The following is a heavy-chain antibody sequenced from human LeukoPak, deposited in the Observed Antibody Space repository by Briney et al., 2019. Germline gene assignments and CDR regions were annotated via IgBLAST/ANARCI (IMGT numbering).Heavy chain of an antibody. J-gene: IGHJ4*02. Sequence: GGSLRLSCAASGFTFSSYSMNWVRQAPGKGLEWVSYISSSSSTIYYADSVKGRFTISRDNAKNSLYLQMNSLRAEDTAVYYCAGDLSAVAGYFDYWGQGTLVTVSS. CDR1: GFTFSSYS. V-gene: IGHV3-48*01. CDR3: AGDLSAVAGYFDY. D-gene: IGHD6-19*01. CDR2: ISSSSSTI.